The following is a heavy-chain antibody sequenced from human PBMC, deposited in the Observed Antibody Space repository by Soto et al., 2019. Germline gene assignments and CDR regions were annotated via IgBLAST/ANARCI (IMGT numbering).Heavy chain of an antibody. CDR3: ARDGANDNYDFWSGYHKYYYYSMDV. D-gene: IGHD3-3*01. CDR2: ISAYNGNT. V-gene: IGHV1-18*01. J-gene: IGHJ6*02. Sequence: ASVKVSCKASGYTFTSYGISWVRQAPGQGLEWMGWISAYNGNTNYAQKLQGRVTMTTDTTTSTAYMELRSLRSDDTAVYYCARDGANDNYDFWSGYHKYYYYSMDVWGQGTTVTVSS. CDR1: GYTFTSYG.